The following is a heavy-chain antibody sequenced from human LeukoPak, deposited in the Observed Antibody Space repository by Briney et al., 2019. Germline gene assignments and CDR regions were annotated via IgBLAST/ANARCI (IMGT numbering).Heavy chain of an antibody. CDR2: INHSGST. CDR3: ARGRAAAGIFDYYYYGMDV. CDR1: GGSFSGYY. Sequence: SETLSLTCAVYGGSFSGYYWSWIRQPPGKGLEWIGEINHSGSTNYNPSLTSRVPISVDTSKNQFSLKLSSVTAADTAVYYCARGRAAAGIFDYYYYGMDVWGKGTTVTVSS. J-gene: IGHJ6*04. D-gene: IGHD6-13*01. V-gene: IGHV4-34*01.